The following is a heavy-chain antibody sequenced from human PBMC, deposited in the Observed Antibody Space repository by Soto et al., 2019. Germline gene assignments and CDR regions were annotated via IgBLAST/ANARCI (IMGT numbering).Heavy chain of an antibody. J-gene: IGHJ5*02. V-gene: IGHV1-3*01. CDR1: GYTSTNYG. D-gene: IGHD2-2*01. CDR2: INAGSGNT. CDR3: ARDSLPYQLLAYNWFDP. Sequence: GASVKVSCKASGYTSTNYGTHWVRQAPGQRLEWMGWINAGSGNTKYSQKLQGRITITRDTSASTVYMELSSLRSEDTAVYFCARDSLPYQLLAYNWFDPWGQGTLVTVSS.